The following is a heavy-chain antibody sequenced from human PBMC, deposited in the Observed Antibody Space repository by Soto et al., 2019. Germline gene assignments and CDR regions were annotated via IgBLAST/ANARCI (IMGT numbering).Heavy chain of an antibody. J-gene: IGHJ6*02. V-gene: IGHV1-69*01. CDR3: ARDETGDSYYYYYGMDV. Sequence: QVQLVQSGAEVKKPGSSVKVSCKASGGTFNTYNINWVRQAPGQGLEWMGGILPIFGTTNYAQRFQGSVTITADDSTSTAYMELSSLRSEDTAVYYCARDETGDSYYYYYGMDVWGQGTTVTVTS. CDR2: ILPIFGTT. CDR1: GGTFNTYN. D-gene: IGHD7-27*01.